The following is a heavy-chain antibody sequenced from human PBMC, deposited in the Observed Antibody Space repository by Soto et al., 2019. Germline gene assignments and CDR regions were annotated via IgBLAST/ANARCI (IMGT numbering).Heavy chain of an antibody. CDR1: GGTFSSYA. CDR2: IIPIFGTA. CDR3: ARDNRVPWGGSSTSCYNHYYYYYGMDV. J-gene: IGHJ6*02. V-gene: IGHV1-69*13. Sequence: SVKVSCKASGGTFSSYAISWVRQAPGQGLEWMGGIIPIFGTANYAQKFQGRVTITADESTGTAYMELSSLRSEGTAVYYCARDNRVPWGGSSTSCYNHYYYYYGMDVWGQGTTVTVSS. D-gene: IGHD2-2*02.